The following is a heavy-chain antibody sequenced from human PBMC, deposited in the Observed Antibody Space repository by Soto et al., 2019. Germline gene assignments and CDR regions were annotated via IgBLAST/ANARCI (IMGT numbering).Heavy chain of an antibody. Sequence: GGSLRLSCAVSGFSFSVFWMHWVRQAPGKGLEWVASIKPDGSETYYVDSVKGRFAISRVNAKNSLYLQMNSLRTEDRAVYYCARLDAIAVTGKPQDYWGQGALVTVSS. CDR2: IKPDGSET. CDR1: GFSFSVFW. J-gene: IGHJ4*02. V-gene: IGHV3-7*05. CDR3: ARLDAIAVTGKPQDY. D-gene: IGHD6-19*01.